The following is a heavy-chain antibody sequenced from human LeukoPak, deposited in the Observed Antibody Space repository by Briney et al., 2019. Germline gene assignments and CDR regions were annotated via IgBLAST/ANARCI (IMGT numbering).Heavy chain of an antibody. D-gene: IGHD3-10*01. V-gene: IGHV1-8*01. J-gene: IGHJ5*02. CDR1: GYTFTSYD. CDR3: ARGGLWYYGSGSYYNRISWFDP. CDR2: MNPNSGNT. Sequence: ASVKVSFKASGYTFTSYDINWVRQATGQGLEWMGFMNPNSGNTGYAQKFQGRVTMTRNTSISTAYLELSSMRSEATAVYYCARGGLWYYGSGSYYNRISWFDPWGQGNLVTVSS.